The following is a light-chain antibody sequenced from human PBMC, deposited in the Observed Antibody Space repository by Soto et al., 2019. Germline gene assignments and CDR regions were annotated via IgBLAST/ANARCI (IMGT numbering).Light chain of an antibody. CDR1: SSDVGGYNY. CDR2: EVT. J-gene: IGLJ3*02. V-gene: IGLV2-8*01. CDR3: SSFAGSNTWV. Sequence: QSALTQPPSASGSPGQSVTISCTGTSSDVGGYNYVSWYQQHPGKAPKLMIYEVTKRPSGVPDRFSGSKSGNTASLTVSGLQADDEADYFCSSFAGSNTWVFGGGTQLTVL.